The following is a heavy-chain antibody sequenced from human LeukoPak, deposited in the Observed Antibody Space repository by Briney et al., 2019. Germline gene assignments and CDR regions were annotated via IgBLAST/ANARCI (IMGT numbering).Heavy chain of an antibody. V-gene: IGHV1-24*01. CDR2: FDPEDGET. Sequence: ASVKVSCKASGYIFTAYYMHWVRQAPGKGLEWMGGFDPEDGETIYAQKFQGRVTMTEDTSTDTAYMELSSLRSEDTAVYYCATPGRLQGVDYFDYWGQGTLVTVSS. J-gene: IGHJ4*02. CDR1: GYIFTAYY. D-gene: IGHD5-24*01. CDR3: ATPGRLQGVDYFDY.